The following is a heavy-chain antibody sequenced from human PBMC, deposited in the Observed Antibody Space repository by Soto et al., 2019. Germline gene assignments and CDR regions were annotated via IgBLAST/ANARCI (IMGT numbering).Heavy chain of an antibody. Sequence: SETLSLTCTVSGGSTNSRSDYWGWIRQPPGKGLEWIGSVYYSGSTYDNPSLQSRVTISVDTSRNQFSLKLISVTAADTAVYFCARQPRGPGYGERGLYFDYWGQGTLVTVSS. J-gene: IGHJ4*02. D-gene: IGHD3-16*01. CDR2: VYYSGST. CDR3: ARQPRGPGYGERGLYFDY. CDR1: GGSTNSRSDY. V-gene: IGHV4-39*01.